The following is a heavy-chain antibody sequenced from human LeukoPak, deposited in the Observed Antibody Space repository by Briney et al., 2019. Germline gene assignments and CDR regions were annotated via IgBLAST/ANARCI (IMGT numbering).Heavy chain of an antibody. D-gene: IGHD3-22*01. Sequence: PGGSLRLSCAASGFTFSSYAMSWVRQAPGKGLEWVSAISGSGGSTYYADSVKGRFTISRDNSKNTLYLQMNSLRAEDTAVYYCAKAPLDYYDSSGYPDAFDIWGQGTWSPSLQ. CDR1: GFTFSSYA. CDR2: ISGSGGST. J-gene: IGHJ3*02. V-gene: IGHV3-23*01. CDR3: AKAPLDYYDSSGYPDAFDI.